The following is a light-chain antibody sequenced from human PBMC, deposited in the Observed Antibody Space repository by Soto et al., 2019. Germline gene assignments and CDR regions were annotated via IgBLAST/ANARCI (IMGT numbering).Light chain of an antibody. CDR3: STWDDSLNGWV. J-gene: IGLJ7*01. Sequence: QAVVTQPPSVSGTPGLRVNISCSGGISNIEKDTVNWYQQLPGTAPKLLMFNDDKRPSGVTDRFSGSRSGTSASLAISGLQSDDEAVYFCSTWDDSLNGWVFGGATQLTVL. CDR2: NDD. V-gene: IGLV1-44*01. CDR1: ISNIEKDT.